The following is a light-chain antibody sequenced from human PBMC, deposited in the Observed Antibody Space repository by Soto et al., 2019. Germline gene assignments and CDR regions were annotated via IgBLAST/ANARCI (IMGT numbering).Light chain of an antibody. J-gene: IGLJ1*01. CDR1: SSDVGSYNL. V-gene: IGLV2-23*02. CDR3: CSYAGSSTYV. CDR2: EVS. Sequence: ALTQPASVSGSPGQSITISCTGTSSDVGSYNLVSWYQQHPGKAPKVMIYEVSKRPSGVPNRFSGSKSGNTASLTISGLQDEDEADYYCCSYAGSSTYVFGTGTKVT.